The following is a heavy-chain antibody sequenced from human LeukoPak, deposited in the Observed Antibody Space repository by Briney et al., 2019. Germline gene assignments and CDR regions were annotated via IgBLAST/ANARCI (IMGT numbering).Heavy chain of an antibody. CDR2: INHSGST. V-gene: IGHV4-34*01. CDR3: ARDSGGPWYFDL. CDR1: GGSFSGYY. Sequence: SETLSLTCAVYGGSFSGYYWSWIRQPPGKGLEWIGEINHSGSTNYNPSLKSRVTISVDRSKNQFSLKLSSVTAADTAVYYCARDSGGPWYFDLWGRGTLVTVSS. D-gene: IGHD3-16*01. J-gene: IGHJ2*01.